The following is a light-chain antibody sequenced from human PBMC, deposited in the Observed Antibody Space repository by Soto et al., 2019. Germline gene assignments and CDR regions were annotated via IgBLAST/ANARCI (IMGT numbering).Light chain of an antibody. V-gene: IGLV1-51*01. Sequence: QSVLTQPPSVSAAPGQRVTIACSGSSSNIGGNSVSWYQQLPGTAPKLLIYDDNKRTSGIPDRFSGSKAGTSATLRITGFQPGVVADYYCGAWDSILSAYVFGTGTKGT. CDR3: GAWDSILSAYV. CDR2: DDN. CDR1: SSNIGGNS. J-gene: IGLJ1*01.